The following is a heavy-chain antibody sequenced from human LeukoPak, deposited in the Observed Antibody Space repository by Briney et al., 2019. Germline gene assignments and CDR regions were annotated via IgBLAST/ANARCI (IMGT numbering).Heavy chain of an antibody. V-gene: IGHV1-46*01. J-gene: IGHJ6*02. CDR1: GYTFTSYY. CDR3: ARALGAYDSSAYKDYYGMDV. CDR2: IYPSGGNT. Sequence: GSSVTVSCKASGYTFTSYYMHWVRQAPGQGLEWMGIIYPSGGNTGYAQQFQGRVTMTRDTSTSTVYMELGSLRSEHTAVYYCARALGAYDSSAYKDYYGMDVWGQGTTVTVSS. D-gene: IGHD3-22*01.